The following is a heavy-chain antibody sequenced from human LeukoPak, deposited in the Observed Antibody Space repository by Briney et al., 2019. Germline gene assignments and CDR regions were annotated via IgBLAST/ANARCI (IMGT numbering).Heavy chain of an antibody. Sequence: PGRSLRLSCAASGFTFSSYAMHWVRQAPGKGLEWVAVISYDGSNKYYADSVKGRFTISRDNSKNMLYLQMNSLRAEDTAVYYCVKGRISEDGFDFWGQGTLVTVSS. CDR1: GFTFSSYA. D-gene: IGHD6-13*01. CDR2: ISYDGSNK. J-gene: IGHJ4*02. CDR3: VKGRISEDGFDF. V-gene: IGHV3-30*04.